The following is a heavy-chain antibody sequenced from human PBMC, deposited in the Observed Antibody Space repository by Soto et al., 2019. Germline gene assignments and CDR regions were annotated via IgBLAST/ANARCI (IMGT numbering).Heavy chain of an antibody. CDR1: GYTFTSYA. Sequence: ASVKVSCKASGYTFTSYAMHWVLQAPGQRLEWMGWINAGNGNTKYSQKFQGRVTITRDTSASTAYMELSSLRSEDTAVYYCARDLQYYDILTGYFPDAFDIWGQGTMVNVSS. V-gene: IGHV1-3*01. CDR2: INAGNGNT. D-gene: IGHD3-9*01. CDR3: ARDLQYYDILTGYFPDAFDI. J-gene: IGHJ3*02.